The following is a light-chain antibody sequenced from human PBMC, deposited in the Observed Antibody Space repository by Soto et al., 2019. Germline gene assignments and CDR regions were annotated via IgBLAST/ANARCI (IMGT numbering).Light chain of an antibody. J-gene: IGKJ1*01. CDR2: AAS. CDR1: QGIASD. V-gene: IGKV1-8*01. CDR3: QQYYNYPRT. Sequence: ALRMTQSPSSLSASTGDRVSITCRASQGIASDLAWYQQKPGRAPKVLIYAASTLQSGVPSRFSGSGSGTDFTLTISRLQSEDFATYYCQQYYNYPRTFGQGTKVEIK.